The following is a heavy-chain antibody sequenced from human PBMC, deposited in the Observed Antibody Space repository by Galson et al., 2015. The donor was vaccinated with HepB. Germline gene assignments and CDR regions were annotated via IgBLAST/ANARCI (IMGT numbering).Heavy chain of an antibody. V-gene: IGHV1-69*10. CDR3: ARDIVRFGVKYDYYYGMDV. CDR2: IIPIFGIA. D-gene: IGHD3-10*01. Sequence: SVKVSCKASGGTFSSYAISWVRQAPGQGLEWMGGIIPIFGIANYAQKFQGRVTITADKSTSTAYMKLSSLRSEDTAVYYCARDIVRFGVKYDYYYGMDVWGQGTTVTVSS. J-gene: IGHJ6*02. CDR1: GGTFSSYA.